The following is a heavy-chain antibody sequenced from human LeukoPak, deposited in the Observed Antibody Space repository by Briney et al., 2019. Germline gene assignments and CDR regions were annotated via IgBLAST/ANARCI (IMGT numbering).Heavy chain of an antibody. CDR3: AKGIVVVISGNAFDI. CDR1: GFTFSSYG. CDR2: ISGRGDRT. V-gene: IGHV3-23*01. J-gene: IGHJ3*02. D-gene: IGHD3-22*01. Sequence: GGTLRLSCAVSGFTFSSYGMSWVRQAPGRGLEWVSAISGRGDRTQYADSVKGRFTISRDNSKNTLYLQMNSLRAEDTGVYYCAKGIVVVISGNAFDIWGQGTMVTVSS.